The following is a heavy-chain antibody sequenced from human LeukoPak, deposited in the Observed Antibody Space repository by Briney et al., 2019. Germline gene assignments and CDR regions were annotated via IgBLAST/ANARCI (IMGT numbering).Heavy chain of an antibody. CDR1: GYTFTGYY. CDR2: INPNSGGT. CDR3: ARGRNYDFWSGSSYYFDY. D-gene: IGHD3-3*01. Sequence: ASVKVSCKASGYTFTGYYMYWVRQAPGQGLEWMGWINPNSGGTNYAQKFQGRVTITRNTSISTAYMELSSLRSEDTAVYYCARGRNYDFWSGSSYYFDYWGQGTLVTVSS. V-gene: IGHV1-2*02. J-gene: IGHJ4*02.